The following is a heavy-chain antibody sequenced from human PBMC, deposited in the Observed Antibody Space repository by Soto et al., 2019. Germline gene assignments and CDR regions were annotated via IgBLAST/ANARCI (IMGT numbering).Heavy chain of an antibody. D-gene: IGHD6-13*01. V-gene: IGHV5-10-1*01. CDR1: GDSFTRYC. J-gene: IGHJ6*02. CDR3: ASVAAAEPPDPYYGMDV. CDR2: IDPSDSYT. Sequence: PVESLSTSCQGPGDSFTRYCISWVPQMPGKGLEWMGRIDPSDSYTNYSPSFQGHVTISADKSISTAYLQWSSLKASDTAMYYCASVAAAEPPDPYYGMDVWGQGTTVTVSS.